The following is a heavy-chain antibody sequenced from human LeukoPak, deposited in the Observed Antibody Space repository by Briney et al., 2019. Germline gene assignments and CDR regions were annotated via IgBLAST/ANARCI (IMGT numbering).Heavy chain of an antibody. CDR3: VGGICGGDCYLDY. D-gene: IGHD2-21*02. CDR1: GFIFNNYD. CDR2: IRYDGSNK. Sequence: GGSLRLSCEASGFIFNNYDMHWVRQAPGKGLEWVAFIRYDGSNKYYADSVKGRFTISRDNAKNSLYLQMNSLRAEDTAVYCCVGGICGGDCYLDYWGQGTLVTVSS. V-gene: IGHV3-30*02. J-gene: IGHJ4*02.